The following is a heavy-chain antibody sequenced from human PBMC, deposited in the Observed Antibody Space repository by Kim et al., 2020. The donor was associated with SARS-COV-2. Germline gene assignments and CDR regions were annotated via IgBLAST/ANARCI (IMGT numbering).Heavy chain of an antibody. CDR1: GFTFSSYD. D-gene: IGHD3-22*01. V-gene: IGHV3-13*01. Sequence: GGSLRLSCAASGFTFSSYDMHWVRQATGKGLEWVSAIGTAGDTYYPGSVKGRFTISRENAKNSLYLQMNSLRAGDTAVYYCARQGGDSMAFDIWGQGTMVTVSS. CDR2: IGTAGDT. CDR3: ARQGGDSMAFDI. J-gene: IGHJ3*02.